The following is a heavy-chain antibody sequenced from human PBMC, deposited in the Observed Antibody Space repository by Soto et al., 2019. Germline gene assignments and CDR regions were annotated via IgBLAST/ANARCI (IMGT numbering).Heavy chain of an antibody. J-gene: IGHJ4*02. CDR1: GFTFDDYA. CDR2: ISWNSGSI. Sequence: EVQLVESGGGLVQPGRSLRLSCAASGFTFDDYAMHWVRQAPGKGLEWVSGISWNSGSIGYADSVKGRFTISRDNAKNSLYLQMNSLRAEDTALYYCAKGPVDTAMDWYYFDYWGQGTLVTVSS. CDR3: AKGPVDTAMDWYYFDY. V-gene: IGHV3-9*01. D-gene: IGHD5-18*01.